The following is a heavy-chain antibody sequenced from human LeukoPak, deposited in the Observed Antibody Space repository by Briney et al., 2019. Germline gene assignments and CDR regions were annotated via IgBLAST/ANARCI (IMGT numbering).Heavy chain of an antibody. CDR2: IYSGGST. V-gene: IGHV3-66*01. Sequence: GGSLRLSCAASGFTVSSNYMSWVRQAPWKGLEWVSVIYSGGSTYYADSVKGRFTISRDNSKNTLYLQMNSLRAEDTAVYYCARDLGFSYFGGSCGMDVWGQGTTVTVSS. CDR1: GFTVSSNY. J-gene: IGHJ6*02. D-gene: IGHD2-21*01. CDR3: ARDLGFSYFGGSCGMDV.